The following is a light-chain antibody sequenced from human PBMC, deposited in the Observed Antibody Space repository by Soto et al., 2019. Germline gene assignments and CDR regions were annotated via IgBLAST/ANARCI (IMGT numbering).Light chain of an antibody. CDR1: QSVTSNY. CDR2: DAS. J-gene: IGKJ1*01. CDR3: QQYGSSVWT. Sequence: EIVLTQYPGTLSLSPGERATLSCRASQSVTSNYLAWYQQRPGQPPRLLMYDASNRATGIPDRFSGSGSGTDFSLTISRLEPEDFAVYYCQQYGSSVWTFGQGTKVEVK. V-gene: IGKV3-20*01.